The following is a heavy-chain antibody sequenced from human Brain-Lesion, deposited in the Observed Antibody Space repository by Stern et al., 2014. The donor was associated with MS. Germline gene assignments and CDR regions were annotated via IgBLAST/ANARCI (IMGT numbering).Heavy chain of an antibody. D-gene: IGHD1-26*01. J-gene: IGHJ6*02. CDR1: GYTFTSYD. V-gene: IGHV1-8*01. CDR2: MKPNSGNT. CDR3: ARTGARGYYYYYYGMDV. Sequence: VQLVESGAEVRVPGASVKVSCKASGYTFTSYDINWVRQATGQGLEWMGWMKPNSGNTGYAQKFQGRVTMTRNTSISTAYMELSSLRSEDTAVYYCARTGARGYYYYYYGMDVWGQGTTVTVSS.